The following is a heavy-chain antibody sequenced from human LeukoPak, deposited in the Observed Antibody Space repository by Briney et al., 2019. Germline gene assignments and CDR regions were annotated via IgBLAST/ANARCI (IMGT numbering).Heavy chain of an antibody. V-gene: IGHV1-3*01. CDR3: ATGITGTTWFDP. CDR1: GYIFTSYT. D-gene: IGHD1-7*01. J-gene: IGHJ5*02. CDR2: INAGNGNT. Sequence: ASVKVSCKAFGYIFTSYTIHWVRQAPGQRLEWMGRINAGNGNTKYSQKFQGRVTITRDTSASTAYMELSSLRSEDTAVYYCATGITGTTWFDPWGQGALVTVSS.